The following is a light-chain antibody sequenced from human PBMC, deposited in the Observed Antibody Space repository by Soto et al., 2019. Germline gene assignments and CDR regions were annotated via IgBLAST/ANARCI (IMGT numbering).Light chain of an antibody. Sequence: QSVLTQPRSVSGSPGQAVTISCTGTSSDVGGSNYVSWYQHHPGKAPKLVIYDVTRRPSGVPDRFPGSKSGNTASLTISGLQAEDEADYYCCSYAGSSLWVFGGGTKLTVL. CDR2: DVT. CDR3: CSYAGSSLWV. V-gene: IGLV2-11*01. J-gene: IGLJ3*02. CDR1: SSDVGGSNY.